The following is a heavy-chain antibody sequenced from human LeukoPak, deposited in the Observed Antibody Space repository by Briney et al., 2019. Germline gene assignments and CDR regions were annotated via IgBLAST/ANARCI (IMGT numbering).Heavy chain of an antibody. CDR1: GFTFSSYS. V-gene: IGHV3-21*01. CDR3: ASLYSSSWYGWFDP. D-gene: IGHD6-13*01. Sequence: GGSLRLSCAAPGFTFSSYSMNWVRQAPGKGLEWVSSISSSSSYIYYADSVKGRFTISRDNAKNSLYLQMNSLRAEDTAVYYCASLYSSSWYGWFDPWGQGTLVTVSS. CDR2: ISSSSSYI. J-gene: IGHJ5*02.